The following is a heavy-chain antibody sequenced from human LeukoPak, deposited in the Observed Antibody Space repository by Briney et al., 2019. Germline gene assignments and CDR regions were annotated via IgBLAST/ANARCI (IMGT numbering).Heavy chain of an antibody. V-gene: IGHV3-30*03. D-gene: IGHD2-8*01. CDR1: GFTFSSYG. CDR2: LSYHRNYK. J-gene: IGHJ4*02. CDR3: ARYAEYAVSTPCY. Sequence: PGGSLRLSCAASGFTFSSYGMQWVRQAPGKGLGWVAVLSYHRNYKYYTDPVKGRFAISRDNSENTLYLQMNSLRAEDTAVYYCARYAEYAVSTPCYWGQGTLVTVSA.